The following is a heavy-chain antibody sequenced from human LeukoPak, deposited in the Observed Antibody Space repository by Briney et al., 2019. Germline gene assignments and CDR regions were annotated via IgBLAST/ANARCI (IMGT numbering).Heavy chain of an antibody. V-gene: IGHV3-53*01. CDR3: ARVERYRFDP. Sequence: SGGSLRLSCAASGFTVSSNSTSWVRQAPGTGREWVSFIYSAGSTYYADSVKGRFTISRDNSKNTLYLQMNSLRAEDTAVYYCARVERYRFDPWGQGTLVTVSS. CDR2: IYSAGST. J-gene: IGHJ5*02. CDR1: GFTVSSNS. D-gene: IGHD3-9*01.